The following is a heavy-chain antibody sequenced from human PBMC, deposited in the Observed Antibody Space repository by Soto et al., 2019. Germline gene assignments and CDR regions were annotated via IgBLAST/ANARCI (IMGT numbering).Heavy chain of an antibody. V-gene: IGHV5-51*01. D-gene: IGHD6-19*01. Sequence: GESLKISCRVSGYSFTSYWIGWVRQMPGQGLEWMGGIYPGDSDTRYSPSFRGQVTISADESIFTAYLQWSSLKASDTAMYYCALLRYSSALWKGGGAFEIWGQGTMVTVSS. CDR1: GYSFTSYW. J-gene: IGHJ3*02. CDR3: ALLRYSSALWKGGGAFEI. CDR2: IYPGDSDT.